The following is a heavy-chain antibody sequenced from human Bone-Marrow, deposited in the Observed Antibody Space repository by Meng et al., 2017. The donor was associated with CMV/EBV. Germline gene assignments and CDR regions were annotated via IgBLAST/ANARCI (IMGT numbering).Heavy chain of an antibody. Sequence: GGSLRLSCAASGFTFSRYWMSWVRQAPGKGLEWVANIKEDGSERYYVDSVKGRFTISRDNAKNSLYLQMNSLRAEDTAVYYCAKDFPPPGVGMDVWGQGTTVTVSS. J-gene: IGHJ6*02. CDR1: GFTFSRYW. CDR2: IKEDGSER. D-gene: IGHD2-8*01. CDR3: AKDFPPPGVGMDV. V-gene: IGHV3-7*01.